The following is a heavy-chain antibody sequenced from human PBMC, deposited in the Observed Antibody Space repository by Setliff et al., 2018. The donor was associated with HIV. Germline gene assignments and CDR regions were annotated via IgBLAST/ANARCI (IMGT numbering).Heavy chain of an antibody. V-gene: IGHV3-74*01. CDR3: GRDVHDAAAGN. Sequence: GGSLRLSCAASGFAFSTYWMHWVRRGPGRGLEWVSRIGRDGTVANYADSVKGRFTISRDNARNTLFLQMNSLGVEDTALYYCGRDVHDAAAGNWGRGTLVTVSS. CDR1: GFAFSTYW. J-gene: IGHJ4*02. CDR2: IGRDGTVA. D-gene: IGHD6-13*01.